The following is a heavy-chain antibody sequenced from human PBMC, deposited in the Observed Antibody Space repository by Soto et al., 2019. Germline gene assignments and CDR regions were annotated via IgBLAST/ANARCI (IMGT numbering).Heavy chain of an antibody. Sequence: PGGSLXXXCAAPGFTFSSYGMHWVRQAPGKGLEWVAVISYDGSNKYYADSVKGRFTISRDNSKDTLYLQMNSLRAEDTAVYYCAKDRLFTMITTSGYYYGMDVWGQGTTVTVS. J-gene: IGHJ6*02. CDR1: GFTFSSYG. V-gene: IGHV3-30*18. CDR2: ISYDGSNK. D-gene: IGHD3-22*01. CDR3: AKDRLFTMITTSGYYYGMDV.